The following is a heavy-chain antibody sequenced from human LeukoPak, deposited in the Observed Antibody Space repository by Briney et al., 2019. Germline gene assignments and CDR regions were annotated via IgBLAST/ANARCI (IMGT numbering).Heavy chain of an antibody. CDR1: GGSISSSSYY. Sequence: SETLSLTCTVSGGSISSSSYYWGWIRQPPGKGLEWIGSIYYSGSTYYNPTLKSRVTISVDTSKNQFSLKLSSVTAADTAVYYCARDNWKYVLNYCYYMDVWGKGTTVTVSS. CDR2: IYYSGST. J-gene: IGHJ6*03. CDR3: ARDNWKYVLNYCYYMDV. D-gene: IGHD1-7*01. V-gene: IGHV4-39*02.